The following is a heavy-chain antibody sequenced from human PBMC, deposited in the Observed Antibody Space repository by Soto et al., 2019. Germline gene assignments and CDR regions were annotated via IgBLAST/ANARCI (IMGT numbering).Heavy chain of an antibody. V-gene: IGHV4-59*08. CDR1: GGSFSPNY. Sequence: PSETLSLTCAVSGGSFSPNYWSWIRQSPGKGLEWVGYIYYGGTTSYNPSLKNRVTISLETSKSQFSLRLTSVTAADTAVYYCARGSNDIDYWGQGTLVTVSS. CDR3: ARGSNDIDY. CDR2: IYYGGTT. D-gene: IGHD1-1*01. J-gene: IGHJ4*02.